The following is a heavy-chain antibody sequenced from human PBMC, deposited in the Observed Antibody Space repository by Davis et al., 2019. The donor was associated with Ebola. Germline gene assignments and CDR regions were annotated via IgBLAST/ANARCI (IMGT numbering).Heavy chain of an antibody. V-gene: IGHV3-21*01. CDR3: ARVTYLDV. J-gene: IGHJ3*01. Sequence: GESLKISCAASGFTFSTYSMSWVRQAPGKGLEWVSSISSDSDYIYYADSAKGRFTISRDNSKNTLYLQMNSLRAEDTAVYYCARVTYLDVWGQGTMVTVSS. CDR2: ISSDSDYI. CDR1: GFTFSTYS.